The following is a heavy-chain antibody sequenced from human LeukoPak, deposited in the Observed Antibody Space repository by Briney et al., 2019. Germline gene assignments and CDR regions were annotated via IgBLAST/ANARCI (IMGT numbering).Heavy chain of an antibody. Sequence: SETLSLTCAVYGGSFSGYYWTWIRQPPGKGLEWIGEINHSGSTNFNPSLKSRVTISVDTSKNQFSLKLSYVTAADTAVYYCARGHSTMIVAGVYFDYWGQGTLVTVSS. CDR1: GGSFSGYY. J-gene: IGHJ4*02. CDR2: INHSGST. D-gene: IGHD3-22*01. CDR3: ARGHSTMIVAGVYFDY. V-gene: IGHV4-34*01.